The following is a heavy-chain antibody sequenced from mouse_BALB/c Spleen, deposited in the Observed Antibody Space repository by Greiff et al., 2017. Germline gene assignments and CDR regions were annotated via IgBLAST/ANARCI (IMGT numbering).Heavy chain of an antibody. V-gene: IGHV5-6-5*01. CDR1: GFTFSSYA. Sequence: EVKLVESGGGLVKPGGSLKLSCAASGFTFSSYAMSWVRQTPEKRLEWVASISRGGSTYYPDSVKGRFTISRENARNILYLQMSSLRSEDTAMYYCARGQDGSPFDYWGQGTTLTVSS. CDR3: ARGQDGSPFDY. D-gene: IGHD1-1*01. J-gene: IGHJ2*01. CDR2: ISRGGST.